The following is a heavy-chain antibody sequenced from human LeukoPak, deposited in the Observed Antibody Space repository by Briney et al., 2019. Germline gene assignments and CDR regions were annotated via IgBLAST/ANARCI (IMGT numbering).Heavy chain of an antibody. CDR3: AREGGSYHPFDY. Sequence: SQTLSLTCTVSGGSISSGSYSWSRIRQPAGKGLEWIGRIYTSGSTNYNPSLKSRVTISVDTSKNQFSLKLSSVTAADTAVYYCAREGGSYHPFDYWGQGTLVTVSS. V-gene: IGHV4-61*02. J-gene: IGHJ4*02. CDR2: IYTSGST. D-gene: IGHD1-26*01. CDR1: GGSISSGSYS.